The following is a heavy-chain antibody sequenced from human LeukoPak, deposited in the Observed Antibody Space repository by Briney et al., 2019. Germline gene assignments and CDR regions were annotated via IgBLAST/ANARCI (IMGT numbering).Heavy chain of an antibody. J-gene: IGHJ4*02. CDR3: ARDNDSRDPPHFDY. CDR1: GYTFTSYY. Sequence: ASVKVSCKASGYTFTSYYMHWVRQAPGQGLEWVGIINPSGGSTSYAQKFQGRVTMTRDMSTRTAYMELSSLRSEDTAVYYCARDNDSRDPPHFDYWGQGTLVTVSS. V-gene: IGHV1-46*01. D-gene: IGHD3-16*01. CDR2: INPSGGST.